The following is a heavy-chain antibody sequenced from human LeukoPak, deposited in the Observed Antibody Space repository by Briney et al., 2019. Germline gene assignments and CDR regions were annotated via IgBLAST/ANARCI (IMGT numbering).Heavy chain of an antibody. D-gene: IGHD1-1*01. V-gene: IGHV3-33*06. CDR2: IWHDGSKE. J-gene: IGHJ4*02. CDR1: GLTFRDYG. CDR3: AKELSNWNYFDY. Sequence: GGSLRLSCAASGLTFRDYGMHWVRQAPGKGLEWVAVIWHDGSKENYADSVRGRFTISRDNSKNTLYLEMDSLRAEDTAVYYCAKELSNWNYFDYWGQGTLVTASS.